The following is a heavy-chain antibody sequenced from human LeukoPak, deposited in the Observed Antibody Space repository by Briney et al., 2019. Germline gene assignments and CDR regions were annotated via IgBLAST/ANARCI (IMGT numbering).Heavy chain of an antibody. CDR1: GFTFSSYC. CDR3: ARRRDLYSGSYYPFDY. CDR2: IKQDGSDI. D-gene: IGHD1-26*01. Sequence: GGSLRLSCAASGFTFSSYCMSWVRQAPGKGLEWVASIKQDGSDIFYVDSVKGRFTISRDNSKNTLYLQMNSLRAEDTAVYYCARRRDLYSGSYYPFDYWGQGTLVTVSS. J-gene: IGHJ4*02. V-gene: IGHV3-7*03.